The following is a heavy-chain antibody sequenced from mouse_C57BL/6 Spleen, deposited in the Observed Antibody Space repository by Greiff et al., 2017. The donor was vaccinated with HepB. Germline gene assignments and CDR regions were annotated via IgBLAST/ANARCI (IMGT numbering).Heavy chain of an antibody. D-gene: IGHD2-12*01. CDR1: GYTFTDYY. CDR2: INPNNGGT. Sequence: EVQLQQSGPELVKPGASVKISCKASGYTFTDYYMNWVKQSHGKSLEWIGDINPNNGGTSYNQKFKGKATLTVDKSSSTAYMELRSLTSEDSAVYYCAREEDYSRFAYWGQGTLVTVSA. J-gene: IGHJ3*01. CDR3: AREEDYSRFAY. V-gene: IGHV1-26*01.